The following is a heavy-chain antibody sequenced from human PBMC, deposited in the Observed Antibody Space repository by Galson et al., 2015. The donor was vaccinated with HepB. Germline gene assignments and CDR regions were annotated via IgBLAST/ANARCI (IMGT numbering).Heavy chain of an antibody. J-gene: IGHJ4*02. CDR2: INTGSGNT. CDR3: ARGHDSSGYYYVY. V-gene: IGHV1-3*04. Sequence: SVKVSCKASGYTFTTYPIHWVRQAPGQRLEWMGWINTGSGNTKYSQKFQGRVTIARDTSASTAYMELSSLRSEDTAVYYCARGHDSSGYYYVYWGQGTLVTVSS. CDR1: GYTFTTYP. D-gene: IGHD3-22*01.